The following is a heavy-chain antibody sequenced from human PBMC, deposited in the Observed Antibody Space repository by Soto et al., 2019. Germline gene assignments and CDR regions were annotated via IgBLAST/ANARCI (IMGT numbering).Heavy chain of an antibody. Sequence: EVQLVESGGGLVKPGGSLRLSCAASGFTFSSYSMNWVRQAPGKGLEWVSSISSSSSYIYYADSVKGRFTISRDNAKNSRSMQMNSHRADDTAVDCCTSALLVRGVIDYWGQGTLVTVTS. D-gene: IGHD3-10*01. V-gene: IGHV3-21*01. CDR2: ISSSSSYI. CDR1: GFTFSSYS. CDR3: TSALLVRGVIDY. J-gene: IGHJ4*02.